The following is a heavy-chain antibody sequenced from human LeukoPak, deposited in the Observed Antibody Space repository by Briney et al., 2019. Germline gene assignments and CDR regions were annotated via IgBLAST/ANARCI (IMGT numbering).Heavy chain of an antibody. D-gene: IGHD2-15*01. Sequence: SVKISCKASGGTFSSYAISWVRQAPGQGLEWMGGIIPIFGTANYAQKFQGRVTITADESTSTAYMELSSLRSEDTAVYYCARVGCSGGSCYSNWFDPWGQGTLVTVSS. CDR3: ARVGCSGGSCYSNWFDP. CDR1: GGTFSSYA. J-gene: IGHJ5*02. CDR2: IIPIFGTA. V-gene: IGHV1-69*01.